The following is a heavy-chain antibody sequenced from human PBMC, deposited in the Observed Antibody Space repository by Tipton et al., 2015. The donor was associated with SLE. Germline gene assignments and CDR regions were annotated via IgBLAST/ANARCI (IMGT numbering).Heavy chain of an antibody. J-gene: IGHJ4*02. CDR2: IYTSGST. D-gene: IGHD3-22*01. V-gene: IGHV4-4*08. CDR1: GGSISSYY. CDR3: ATAARGWYYFDY. Sequence: TLSLTCTVSGGSISSYYWSWIRQPPGKGLEWIGCIYTSGSTNYNPSPKSRVTISVDTSKNQFSLKLSSVTAADAAVYYCATAARGWYYFDYWGQGTLVTVSS.